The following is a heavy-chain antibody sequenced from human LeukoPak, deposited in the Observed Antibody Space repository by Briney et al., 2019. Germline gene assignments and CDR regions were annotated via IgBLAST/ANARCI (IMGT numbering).Heavy chain of an antibody. J-gene: IGHJ6*04. V-gene: IGHV3-23*01. D-gene: IGHD3-10*02. Sequence: PGGSLRLSCAASGFTFSSYGLSWVRQAPGKGLEWVSHISGSAYSTYYADSVKGRFTISRDNAKNSLYLQMNSLRAEDTAVYYCAELGITMIGGVWGKGTTVTISS. CDR2: ISGSAYST. CDR1: GFTFSSYG. CDR3: AELGITMIGGV.